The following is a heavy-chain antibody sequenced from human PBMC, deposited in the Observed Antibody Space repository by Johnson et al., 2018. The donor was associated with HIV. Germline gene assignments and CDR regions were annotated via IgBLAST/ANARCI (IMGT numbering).Heavy chain of an antibody. CDR2: IYSGGNT. V-gene: IGHV3-66*01. CDR1: EFNVSSNY. D-gene: IGHD4-11*01. Sequence: VQLVESGGGFVQPGGSLRLSCAASEFNVSSNYMSWVRHAPGKGLAWVSVIYSGGNTKYADSVRGRFTISRDNSKNTLYLQMNSLRPEDTAVYFCARGGLYIQFLAFDAFDIWGQGKMVTVSS. CDR3: ARGGLYIQFLAFDAFDI. J-gene: IGHJ3*02.